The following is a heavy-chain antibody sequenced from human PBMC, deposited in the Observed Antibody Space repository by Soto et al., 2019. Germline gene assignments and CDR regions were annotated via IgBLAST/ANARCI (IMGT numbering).Heavy chain of an antibody. CDR2: IYYSGST. D-gene: IGHD6-19*01. J-gene: IGHJ4*02. CDR1: GGSISSYY. CDR3: ARVMVRQWLPIDY. V-gene: IGHV4-59*01. Sequence: PSETLSLTCTVSGGSISSYYWSWIRQPPGKGLEWIGYIYYSGSTNYNPSLKSRVTISVDTSKNQFSLKLSSVTAADTAVYYCARVMVRQWLPIDYWGQGTLVTVSS.